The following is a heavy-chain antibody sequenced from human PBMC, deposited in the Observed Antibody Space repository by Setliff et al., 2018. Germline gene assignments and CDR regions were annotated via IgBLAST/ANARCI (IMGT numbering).Heavy chain of an antibody. D-gene: IGHD3-22*01. CDR2: MQTDGITK. CDR3: AKDGDNYHDSGDYYHEFGY. J-gene: IGHJ4*02. Sequence: GGSLRLSCEVSGITLSYSAMDWIRQTPGKGLEWVAFMQTDGITKNYADSVKGRFTMSRDISKNMVSLQMNSLRAEDTAVYYCAKDGDNYHDSGDYYHEFGYWGQGAQVTVSS. CDR1: GITLSYSA. V-gene: IGHV3-30*02.